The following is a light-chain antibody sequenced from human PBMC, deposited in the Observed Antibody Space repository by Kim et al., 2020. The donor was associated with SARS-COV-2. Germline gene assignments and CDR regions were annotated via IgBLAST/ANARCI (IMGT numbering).Light chain of an antibody. J-gene: IGKJ2*02. CDR2: GAT. CDR1: QDISNY. V-gene: IGKV1-39*01. Sequence: SASVGDRVTITCRTSQDISNYFNWDQHRPGKAPKLLVYGATTVQSGVPTRFSGSGSGTDFSLTLSSLQPEDSATYYCQQSYTEPWTFGQGTKLEI. CDR3: QQSYTEPWT.